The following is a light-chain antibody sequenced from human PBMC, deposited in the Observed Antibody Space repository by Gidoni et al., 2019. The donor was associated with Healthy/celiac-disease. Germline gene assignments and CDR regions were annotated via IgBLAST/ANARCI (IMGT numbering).Light chain of an antibody. CDR1: SSNIGAGYD. Sequence: QSVLTQPPSVSGAPGQRVTISCTGSSSNIGAGYDVHWYQQLPGTAPNLLIYGNSNRPSGVPDRFSGSKSGTSASLAITGLQAEDDADYYCQSYDRSLSGRVFGGGTKLTVL. CDR3: QSYDRSLSGRV. V-gene: IGLV1-40*01. CDR2: GNS. J-gene: IGLJ3*02.